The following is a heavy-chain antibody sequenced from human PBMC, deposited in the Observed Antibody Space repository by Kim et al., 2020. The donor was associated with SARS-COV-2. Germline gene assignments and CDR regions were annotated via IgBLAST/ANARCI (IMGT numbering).Heavy chain of an antibody. CDR2: IKYDGSEK. D-gene: IGHD3-22*01. Sequence: GGSLRLSCAASGFTFSSYWMSWVRQAPGKGLEWVANIKYDGSEKFYLDSVKGRFTISRDILKSSLYLQINSLSAEDTGVYYCARDSPIRGYYDSSRYSLDYWGQGTLVTVSS. V-gene: IGHV3-7*05. CDR1: GFTFSSYW. CDR3: ARDSPIRGYYDSSRYSLDY. J-gene: IGHJ4*02.